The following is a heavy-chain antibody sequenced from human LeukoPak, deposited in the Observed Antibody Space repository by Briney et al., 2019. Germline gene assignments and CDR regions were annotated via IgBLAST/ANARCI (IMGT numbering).Heavy chain of an antibody. D-gene: IGHD6-19*01. CDR3: ARARSGWYLGQFDY. V-gene: IGHV3-30*03. CDR2: ISYDGSNK. Sequence: PGGSLRLSCAVSGITLSNYGMSWVRQAPGKGLEWVAVISYDGSNKYYADSVKGRFSISRDNSKNTLYLQMNSLRPEDTAVYYCARARSGWYLGQFDYWGQGALVTVSS. J-gene: IGHJ4*02. CDR1: GITLSNYG.